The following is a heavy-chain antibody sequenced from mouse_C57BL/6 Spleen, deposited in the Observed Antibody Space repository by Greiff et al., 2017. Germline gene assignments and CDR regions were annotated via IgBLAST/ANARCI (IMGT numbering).Heavy chain of an antibody. Sequence: QVQLQQSGAELVRPGSSVKLSCKASGYTFTSYWMDWVKQRPGQGLEWIGNIYPSDSETHYNQKFKDKATLTVDKSSSTAYMQLSSLTSEDSAVYYCARLGYYAMDYWGQGTSVTVSS. D-gene: IGHD4-1*01. CDR3: ARLGYYAMDY. CDR1: GYTFTSYW. J-gene: IGHJ4*01. V-gene: IGHV1-61*01. CDR2: IYPSDSET.